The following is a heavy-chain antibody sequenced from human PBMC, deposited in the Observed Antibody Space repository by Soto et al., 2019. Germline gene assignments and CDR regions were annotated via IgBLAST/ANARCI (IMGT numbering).Heavy chain of an antibody. CDR3: ARVERLRWFS. Sequence: SETLFLTCSVSGGSIGSSSYYFGWIRQPPGKGLEWIGSLYYTGTTNYNSSLKSRVTISADKSQNQFSLRLSSVTAADTAVYYCARVERLRWFSWGQGTLVTAPQ. CDR1: GGSIGSSSYY. J-gene: IGHJ4*02. D-gene: IGHD4-17*01. CDR2: LYYTGTT. V-gene: IGHV4-39*01.